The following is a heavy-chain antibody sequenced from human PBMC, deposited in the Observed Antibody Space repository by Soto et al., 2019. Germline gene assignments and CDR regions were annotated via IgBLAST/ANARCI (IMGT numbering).Heavy chain of an antibody. Sequence: PGGSLRLSCAASGFSFSDHYMSWIRQAPGKGLEWVSYISSSSSYTNYADSVKVRFNISRDKAKNSLYLQMNSLYTGDTAVYYCGRDLATIFGAAYWGKETLVTTSS. V-gene: IGHV3-11*06. CDR3: GRDLATIFGAAY. J-gene: IGHJ4*02. CDR2: ISSSSSYT. D-gene: IGHD3-3*01. CDR1: GFSFSDHY.